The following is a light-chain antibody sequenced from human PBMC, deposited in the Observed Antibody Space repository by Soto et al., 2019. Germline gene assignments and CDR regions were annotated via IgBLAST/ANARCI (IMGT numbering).Light chain of an antibody. CDR3: CSYAGDYTFV. CDR2: DVI. CDR1: SSDVGGYKY. V-gene: IGLV2-11*01. Sequence: QSVLIQPRAVSGSPGQSVTISCTGTSSDVGGYKYVSWYRQHPGKAPKLMIYDVITRPSGVPDRFSGSKSGNTASLTISGLQAEDEADYYCCSYAGDYTFVFGSGTKLTVL. J-gene: IGLJ1*01.